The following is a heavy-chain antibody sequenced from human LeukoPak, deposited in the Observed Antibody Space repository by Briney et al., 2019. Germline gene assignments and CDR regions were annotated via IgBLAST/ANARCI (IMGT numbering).Heavy chain of an antibody. CDR2: IIPILGIA. V-gene: IGHV1-69*02. Sequence: SVKVSCKASGGTFSSYTISWVRQAPGQGLEWMGRIIPILGIANYAQKFQGRVTITADKSTSTAYMELSSLRSEDTAVYYCARVGVVPAENYYYMDVWGKGTRSPSP. CDR1: GGTFSSYT. CDR3: ARVGVVPAENYYYMDV. D-gene: IGHD2-2*01. J-gene: IGHJ6*03.